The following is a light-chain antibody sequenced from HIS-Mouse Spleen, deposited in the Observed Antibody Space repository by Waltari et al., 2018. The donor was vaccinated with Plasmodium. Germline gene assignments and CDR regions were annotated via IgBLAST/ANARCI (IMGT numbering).Light chain of an antibody. CDR2: EDS. J-gene: IGLJ3*02. Sequence: SYELTQPPSVSVSPGQTARITCSGDALPKNYAYWYQQKSGQAPVLGIYEDSKRPPGTPERYSGSSSGTMATLTISGGQVEDEADYYCYSTDSSGNHRVFGGENKLTVL. CDR1: ALPKNY. CDR3: YSTDSSGNHRV. V-gene: IGLV3-10*01.